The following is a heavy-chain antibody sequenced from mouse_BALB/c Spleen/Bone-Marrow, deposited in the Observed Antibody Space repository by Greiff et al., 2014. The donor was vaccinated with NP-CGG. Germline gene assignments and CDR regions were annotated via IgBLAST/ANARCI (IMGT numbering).Heavy chain of an antibody. CDR1: GFTFSSYG. J-gene: IGHJ3*01. CDR2: ISSGDGYT. CDR3: ARQRGGGYYGFFAY. Sequence: EVMLVESGGALVKPGGSLKLSCAASGFTFSSYGMSWVRQTPDKRLEWVATISSGDGYTYYPDSVKGRFTISRDNAKNTLYLQMSSLTSEDSAMYYCARQRGGGYYGFFAYWGQGTMVTVSA. V-gene: IGHV5-6*01. D-gene: IGHD1-1*01.